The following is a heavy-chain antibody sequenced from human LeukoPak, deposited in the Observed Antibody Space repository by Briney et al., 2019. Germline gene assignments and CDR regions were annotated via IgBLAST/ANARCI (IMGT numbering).Heavy chain of an antibody. Sequence: GGSLRLSCAASGFTFSSYSMNWVRQAPGKGLEWVSYISSSSSTIYYADSVKGRFTISRDNAKNSLYLQMNSLRAEDTAVYYCARDRGPYSSGWPLDYWGQGTLVTVSS. CDR1: GFTFSSYS. CDR2: ISSSSSTI. D-gene: IGHD6-19*01. CDR3: ARDRGPYSSGWPLDY. V-gene: IGHV3-48*01. J-gene: IGHJ4*02.